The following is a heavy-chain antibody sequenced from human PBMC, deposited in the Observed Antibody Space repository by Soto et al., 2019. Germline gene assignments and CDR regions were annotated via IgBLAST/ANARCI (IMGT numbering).Heavy chain of an antibody. CDR3: ARDARRGQWVVPPGFDF. V-gene: IGHV1-69*01. Sequence: QVHLVQSGAEVKKPGSSVKVSCKASGGPFSNYAISWVRQAPGQGLEWLGGIVPVFRTPNYADKFQGRLTVTADESTSTAYMDLSSLTSEDTAMYFCARDARRGQWVVPPGFDFWGQGTLVIVSS. J-gene: IGHJ4*02. CDR2: IVPVFRTP. CDR1: GGPFSNYA. D-gene: IGHD6-19*01.